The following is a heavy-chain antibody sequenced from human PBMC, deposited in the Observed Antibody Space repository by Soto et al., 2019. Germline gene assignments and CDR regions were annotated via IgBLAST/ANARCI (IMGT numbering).Heavy chain of an antibody. J-gene: IGHJ3*02. CDR3: ARYCSSTSCPPFDAFDI. V-gene: IGHV3-64*01. CDR1: GFTFSSYA. D-gene: IGHD2-2*01. Sequence: PGGFLRLSCAASGFTFSSYAMHWVRQAPGKGLEYVSAISSNGGSTYYANSVKGRFTISRDNSKNTLYLQMGSLRAEDMAVYYCARYCSSTSCPPFDAFDIWGQGTMVTVSS. CDR2: ISSNGGST.